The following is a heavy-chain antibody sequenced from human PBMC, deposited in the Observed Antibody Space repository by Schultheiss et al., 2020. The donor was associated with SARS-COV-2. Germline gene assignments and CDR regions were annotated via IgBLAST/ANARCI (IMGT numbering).Heavy chain of an antibody. CDR3: ARVPAAIGEGYFDY. V-gene: IGHV4-30-4*08. D-gene: IGHD2-2*02. Sequence: LRLSCTVSGGSISSSSYYWGWIRQPPGKGLEWIGYIYYSGSTYYNPSLKSRVTISVDTSKNQFSLKLSSVTAADTAVYYCARVPAAIGEGYFDYWGQGTLVTVSS. CDR2: IYYSGST. CDR1: GGSISSSSYY. J-gene: IGHJ4*02.